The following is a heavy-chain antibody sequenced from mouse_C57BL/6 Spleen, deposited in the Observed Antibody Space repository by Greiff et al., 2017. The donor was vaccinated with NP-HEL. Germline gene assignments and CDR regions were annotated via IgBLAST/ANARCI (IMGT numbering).Heavy chain of an antibody. CDR2: IDPSDSET. CDR1: GYTFTSYW. Sequence: QVQLQQPGAELVRPGSSVKLSCKASGYTFTSYWMHWVKQRPIQGLEWIGNIDPSDSETHYNQKFKDKATLTVDKSSSTAYMQLSSLTSEDSAVYYCARKGSSPSYWYFDVWGTGTTVTVSS. CDR3: ARKGSSPSYWYFDV. J-gene: IGHJ1*03. D-gene: IGHD1-1*01. V-gene: IGHV1-52*01.